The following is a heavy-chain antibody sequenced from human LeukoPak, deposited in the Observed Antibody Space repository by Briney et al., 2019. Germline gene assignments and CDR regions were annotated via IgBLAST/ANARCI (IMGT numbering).Heavy chain of an antibody. V-gene: IGHV4-31*03. D-gene: IGHD3-22*01. J-gene: IGHJ4*02. CDR1: GGSISSGGYY. CDR2: IYYSGST. CDR3: ARRTETNYYDSSGYSFDY. Sequence: SQTLSLTCTVSGGSISSGGYYWSWIRQHPGKGLEWIGYIYYSGSTYYNPSLKSRVTISVDTSKNQFSLKLSSVTAADTAVYYCARRTETNYYDSSGYSFDYWGQGTLVTVSS.